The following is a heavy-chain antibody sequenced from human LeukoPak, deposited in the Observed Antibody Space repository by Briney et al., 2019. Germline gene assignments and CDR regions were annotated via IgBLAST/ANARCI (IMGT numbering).Heavy chain of an antibody. CDR1: GFTFTSSA. CDR3: ARKYCSSTSCYPYPRGTDYYYYMDV. D-gene: IGHD2-2*01. CDR2: IVVGSGNT. Sequence: GTSVKVSCKASGFTFTSSAVQWVRQARGQRLEWIGWIVVGSGNTNYAQKFQERVTITRDMSTSTAYMELSSLRSEDTAVYYCARKYCSSTSCYPYPRGTDYYYYMDVWGKGTTVTVSS. V-gene: IGHV1-58*01. J-gene: IGHJ6*03.